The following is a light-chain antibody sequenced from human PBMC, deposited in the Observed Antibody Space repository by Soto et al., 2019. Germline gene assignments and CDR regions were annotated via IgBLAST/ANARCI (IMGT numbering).Light chain of an antibody. Sequence: QSALTQPASVSRSPGQSITISCTGTSSDVGGYNYVSWYQQHPGKAPKLMIYDVSNRPSGVSNRFSGSKSGNTASLTISGLQAEDGADYYCSSYTSSSTVVFGGGTELTVL. CDR3: SSYTSSSTVV. CDR1: SSDVGGYNY. V-gene: IGLV2-14*01. CDR2: DVS. J-gene: IGLJ2*01.